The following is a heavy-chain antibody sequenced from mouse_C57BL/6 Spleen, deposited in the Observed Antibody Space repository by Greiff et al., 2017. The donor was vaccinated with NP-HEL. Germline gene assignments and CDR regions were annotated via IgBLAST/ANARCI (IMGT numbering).Heavy chain of an antibody. Sequence: VQLQQSGAELVKPGASVKLSCTASGFNIKDYYMHWVKQRTEQGLAWIGRIDPDDGETKSAPNFQGKSTITAATSSNTAYLQLSSLTSEDTAVYYCARSTTVVDTGYDDVWGTGTTVTVST. D-gene: IGHD1-1*01. V-gene: IGHV14-2*01. CDR3: ARSTTVVDTGYDDV. CDR2: IDPDDGET. J-gene: IGHJ1*03. CDR1: GFNIKDYY.